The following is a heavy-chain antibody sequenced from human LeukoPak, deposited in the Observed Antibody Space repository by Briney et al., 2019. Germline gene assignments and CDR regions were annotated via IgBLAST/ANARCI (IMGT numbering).Heavy chain of an antibody. CDR2: IRNDGSRK. CDR1: GFTFSIYA. D-gene: IGHD1-26*01. Sequence: GESLKISCAASGFTFSIYAMSWVRQAPGKELEWVAFIRNDGSRKYYRESVKGRFTISRDNAKDTVYLQMNSLREDETAVYYCAKDVLVVGGEDYHYGMDVWGQGTTVIVSS. CDR3: AKDVLVVGGEDYHYGMDV. V-gene: IGHV3-30*02. J-gene: IGHJ6*02.